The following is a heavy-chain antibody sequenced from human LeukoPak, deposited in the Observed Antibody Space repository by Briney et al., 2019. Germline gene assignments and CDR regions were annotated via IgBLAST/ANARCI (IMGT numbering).Heavy chain of an antibody. J-gene: IGHJ2*01. V-gene: IGHV3-23*01. CDR3: ARVGYSYGHWYFDL. CDR1: GFTFSNYA. D-gene: IGHD5-18*01. CDR2: ISGGGGST. Sequence: GGSLRLSCAASGFTFSNYAMAWVRQAPGKGLEWVSGISGGGGSTYYVDSVKGRFTISRDNSKNTLFLQMNSLRAGDTAVYYCARVGYSYGHWYFDLWGRGTLVTVSS.